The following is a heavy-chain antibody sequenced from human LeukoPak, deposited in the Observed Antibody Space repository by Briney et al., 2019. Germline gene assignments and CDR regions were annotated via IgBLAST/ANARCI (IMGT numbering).Heavy chain of an antibody. CDR1: GFTFSSYG. Sequence: GGSLRLSCAASGFTFSSYGMHWVRQAPGKGLQWVAFLRLDGINKYYADSVKGRFTISRDNTKNTLYLHMNSLRAEDTAVYYCAKDRYSGYDLPFDYWGQGTLVTVSS. J-gene: IGHJ4*02. D-gene: IGHD5-12*01. CDR3: AKDRYSGYDLPFDY. V-gene: IGHV3-30*02. CDR2: LRLDGINK.